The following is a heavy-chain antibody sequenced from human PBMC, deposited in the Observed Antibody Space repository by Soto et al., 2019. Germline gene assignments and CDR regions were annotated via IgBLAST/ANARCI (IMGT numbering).Heavy chain of an antibody. V-gene: IGHV5-51*01. J-gene: IGHJ4*02. D-gene: IGHD3-10*02. CDR2: IYPGDSDT. Sequence: GESLKISCQGSGYRFTNYWIAWVRQMPGKGLEWMGIIYPGDSDTKYSTSFQGQVTISADKSISTAYLQWSSLKASDTAIYYCARTGTTYVFIYWGQGTLVT. CDR1: GYRFTNYW. CDR3: ARTGTTYVFIY.